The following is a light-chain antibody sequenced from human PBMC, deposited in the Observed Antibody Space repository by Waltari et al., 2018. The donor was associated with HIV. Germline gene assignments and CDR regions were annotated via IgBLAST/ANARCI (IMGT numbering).Light chain of an antibody. CDR2: RNN. CDR3: ASWDDSLMGV. J-gene: IGLJ2*01. Sequence: QSVLPQPPSASGTPAQRVTISCSGSSSNIGTNYVYWYQQLPGTAPKLLIYRNNQRPSGVPDRFSGFKSGTSASLAISGLRSEDEADYYCASWDDSLMGVFGGGTKVTVL. V-gene: IGLV1-47*01. CDR1: SSNIGTNY.